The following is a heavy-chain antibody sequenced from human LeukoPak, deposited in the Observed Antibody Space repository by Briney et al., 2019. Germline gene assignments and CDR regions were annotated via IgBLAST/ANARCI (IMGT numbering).Heavy chain of an antibody. CDR1: GFTFSSYS. J-gene: IGHJ6*02. CDR3: ARATLRPPDYYGMDV. CDR2: ISSSGSTI. Sequence: GGSLRLSCAASGFTFSSYSMSWVRQAPGKGLEWVSSISSSGSTIYYADSVKGRFTISRDNAKNTLYLQMNSLRAEDTAVYYCARATLRPPDYYGMDVWGQGTTVTVS. D-gene: IGHD5-12*01. V-gene: IGHV3-48*01.